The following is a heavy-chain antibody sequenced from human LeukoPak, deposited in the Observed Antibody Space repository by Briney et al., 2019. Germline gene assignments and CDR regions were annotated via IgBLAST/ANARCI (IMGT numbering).Heavy chain of an antibody. J-gene: IGHJ6*02. Sequence: SQTLSLTCTVSGGSISSGGYYWSWIRQHPGKGLEWIGYIYYSGSTYYNPSLKSRVTISVDTSKNQFSLKLSSVTAADTAVYYCARDRLSRDGYNLYYYYGMDVWGQGTTVTVSS. CDR2: IYYSGST. CDR1: GGSISSGGYY. CDR3: ARDRLSRDGYNLYYYYGMDV. D-gene: IGHD5-12*01. V-gene: IGHV4-31*03.